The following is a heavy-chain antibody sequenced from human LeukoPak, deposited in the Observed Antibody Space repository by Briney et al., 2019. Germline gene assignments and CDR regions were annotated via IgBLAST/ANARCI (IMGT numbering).Heavy chain of an antibody. J-gene: IGHJ4*02. CDR3: ARDQAYQLLYFYFDS. Sequence: AAVKVSFKASGYTFIGYYIHWGRQAPGQGGEWRGWMKPDSGGTIYSQKFQGRITMTRDTSISTAFMELSSLTSDDTAVYYCARDQAYQLLYFYFDSWGQGTLVTVSS. CDR2: MKPDSGGT. CDR1: GYTFIGYY. D-gene: IGHD2-2*02. V-gene: IGHV1-2*02.